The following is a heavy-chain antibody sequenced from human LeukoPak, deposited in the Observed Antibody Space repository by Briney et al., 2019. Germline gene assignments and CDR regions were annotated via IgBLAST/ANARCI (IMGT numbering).Heavy chain of an antibody. D-gene: IGHD3-3*01. CDR3: AKWYTHYDFWSGYSTDYFDY. CDR1: GFTFSSYA. V-gene: IGHV3-23*03. J-gene: IGHJ4*02. Sequence: GGSLRLSCAASGFTFSSYAMSWVRQAPGKGLDWVSVLYSGGTTYYADSVKGRFTISRDNSKNTLYLQTNSLRAEDTAVYYCAKWYTHYDFWSGYSTDYFDYWGQGTLVTVSS. CDR2: LYSGGTT.